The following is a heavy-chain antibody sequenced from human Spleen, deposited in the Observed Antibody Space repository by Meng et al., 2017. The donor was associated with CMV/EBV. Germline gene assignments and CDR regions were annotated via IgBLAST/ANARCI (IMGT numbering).Heavy chain of an antibody. V-gene: IGHV3-11*04. CDR1: GFTFSDYY. Sequence: GGSLRLSCAASGFTFSDYYMNWIRQAPGKGLEWVSHISSSGSTRYYADSVKGRFTISRDNAKKSLYLQMNSLRAEDTAMYYCARGFFGVVWYFDYWGQGTLVTVSS. J-gene: IGHJ4*02. CDR2: ISSSGSTR. D-gene: IGHD3-3*01. CDR3: ARGFFGVVWYFDY.